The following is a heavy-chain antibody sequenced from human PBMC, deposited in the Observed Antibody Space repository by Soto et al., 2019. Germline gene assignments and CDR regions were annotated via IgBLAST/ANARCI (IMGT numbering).Heavy chain of an antibody. CDR1: GFSFSNYG. Sequence: QVQLVESGGGVVQPGRSLRLSCAASGFSFSNYGMHWVRQAPGKGLEWVAEMSDDGSKKYSGDSVKGRFTISRDNSKNTLYLLMDSLRPEDTAISDCAKDLRETGGYYVDCWGQGTLVTVSS. CDR2: MSDDGSKK. CDR3: AKDLRETGGYYVDC. J-gene: IGHJ4*02. V-gene: IGHV3-30*18. D-gene: IGHD3-16*01.